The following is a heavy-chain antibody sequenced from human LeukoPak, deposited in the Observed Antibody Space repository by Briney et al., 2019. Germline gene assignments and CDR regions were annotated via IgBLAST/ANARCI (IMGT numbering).Heavy chain of an antibody. Sequence: ASVKVSCKASGYTFTSYDITWVRQAPGQGLECMGWISVYNGYTKYTQKFQGRVTMTTDTSTSTAYMELRSLRSDDTAVYYCARVAPRTLWFKFNYWGQGTLVTVSS. V-gene: IGHV1-18*01. D-gene: IGHD3-10*01. CDR3: ARVAPRTLWFKFNY. CDR2: ISVYNGYT. J-gene: IGHJ4*02. CDR1: GYTFTSYD.